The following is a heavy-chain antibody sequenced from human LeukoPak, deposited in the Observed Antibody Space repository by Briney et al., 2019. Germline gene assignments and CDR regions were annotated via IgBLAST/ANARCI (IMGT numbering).Heavy chain of an antibody. CDR3: GGVGDGYN. CDR1: GFTFSSYG. CDR2: ISYDGSNK. V-gene: IGHV3-30*03. Sequence: HPGGSLRLSCAASGFTFSSYGMHWVRQAPGKGLEWVAVISYDGSNKYYADSVKGRFTISRDNSKNTLYLQMNSLRAEDTAVYYCGGVGDGYNWGQGTLVTVSS. J-gene: IGHJ4*02. D-gene: IGHD5-24*01.